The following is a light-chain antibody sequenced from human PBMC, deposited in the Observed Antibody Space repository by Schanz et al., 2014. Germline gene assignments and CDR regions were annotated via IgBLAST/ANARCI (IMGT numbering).Light chain of an antibody. Sequence: QSALTQPASVSGSPGQSITISCTGTSSDVGGYNYVSWYQQHPGKAPKLMIYEVTKRPSGVPDRFSGSKSGNTASLTISGLQAEDEADYYCSSYTSSRIVVFGGGTKLTVL. CDR3: SSYTSSRIVV. V-gene: IGLV2-14*01. J-gene: IGLJ2*01. CDR2: EVT. CDR1: SSDVGGYNY.